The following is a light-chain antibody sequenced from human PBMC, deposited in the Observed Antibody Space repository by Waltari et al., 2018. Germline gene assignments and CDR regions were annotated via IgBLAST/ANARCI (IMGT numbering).Light chain of an antibody. V-gene: IGKV4-1*01. CDR1: QSVLYSSNNKNY. J-gene: IGKJ4*02. CDR3: QQYYTTPLT. CDR2: CAS. Sequence: DIVMTQSPDSLAVSLGERATINCKSSQSVLYSSNNKNYLAWYQQKPGQPPKLIIYCASTRATGVPDRCSGSGSGTDFTLTISSLQAEDVAVYYCQQYYTTPLTFGGGTKVEIK.